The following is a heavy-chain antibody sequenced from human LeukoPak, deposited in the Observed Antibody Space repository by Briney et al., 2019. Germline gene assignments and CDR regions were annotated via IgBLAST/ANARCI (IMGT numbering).Heavy chain of an antibody. CDR3: ARDDPRDIVLMVYAIENYYGMDV. CDR2: ISSSSSYI. J-gene: IGHJ6*02. CDR1: GFTFSSYS. D-gene: IGHD2-8*01. V-gene: IGHV3-21*01. Sequence: PGGSLRLSCAASGFTFSSYSMNWVRQAPGKGLEWVSSISSSSSYIYYADSVKGRFTISRDNSKNTLYLQMNSLRAEDTAVYYCARDDPRDIVLMVYAIENYYGMDVWGQGTTVTVSS.